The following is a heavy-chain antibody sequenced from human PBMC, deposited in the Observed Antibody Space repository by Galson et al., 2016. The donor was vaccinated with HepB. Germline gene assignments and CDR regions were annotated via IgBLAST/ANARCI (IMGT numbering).Heavy chain of an antibody. V-gene: IGHV3-9*01. CDR1: GFNLDDYA. CDR2: ISWNSGTI. J-gene: IGHJ4*02. CDR3: AKDIGASLSCGGDCYADY. Sequence: SLRLSCAASGFNLDDYAMHWVRQAPGKGLEWVSGISWNSGTIGYADSVKGRFTISRDNAKNSLYLQMNGLGPEDTAFYYCAKDIGASLSCGGDCYADYWGQGTLVTVSS. D-gene: IGHD2-21*02.